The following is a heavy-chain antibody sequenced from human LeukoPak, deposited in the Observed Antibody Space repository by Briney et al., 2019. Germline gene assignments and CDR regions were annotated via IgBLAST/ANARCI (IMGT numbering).Heavy chain of an antibody. CDR1: GGSITSGSYS. D-gene: IGHD5-24*01. J-gene: IGHJ4*02. CDR3: ARDGYNENEYYFDY. Sequence: PSETLSLTCIVSGGSITSGSYSWSWIRQPAGKGLEWIGRIYTSGSTNYNPSLKSQVTISVDTSKNQVSLKLSSVTAADTAVYYCARDGYNENEYYFDYWGQGTLVTVSS. V-gene: IGHV4-61*02. CDR2: IYTSGST.